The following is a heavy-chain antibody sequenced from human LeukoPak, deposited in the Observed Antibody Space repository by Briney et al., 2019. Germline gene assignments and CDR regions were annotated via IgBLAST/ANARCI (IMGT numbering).Heavy chain of an antibody. CDR1: GGSISSSNW. J-gene: IGHJ4*02. CDR2: IWHSGIT. Sequence: SETLSLTCAVSGGSISSSNWWSWVRQPPGKELEWIGEIWHSGITNFNPSLKSRLTMSVDKSKNQFSLKLSSVTAADTAAYYCARGTRVAGRGYDYWGQGTLVTVSS. V-gene: IGHV4-4*02. D-gene: IGHD6-19*01. CDR3: ARGTRVAGRGYDY.